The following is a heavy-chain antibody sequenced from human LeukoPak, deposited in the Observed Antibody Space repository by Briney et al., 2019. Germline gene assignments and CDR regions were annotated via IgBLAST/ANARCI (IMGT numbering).Heavy chain of an antibody. CDR1: GGSISSYY. CDR3: ARESPSSWHGLDYYYGMDV. V-gene: IGHV4-59*01. Sequence: PSETLSLTCTVSGGSISSYYWSWIRQPPGKGLEWIGYIYYSGSTNYNPSLKSRVTISVDTSKNQFSLKLSSVTAADTAVYYCARESPSSWHGLDYYYGMDVWGQGTTVTVSS. CDR2: IYYSGST. D-gene: IGHD6-13*01. J-gene: IGHJ6*02.